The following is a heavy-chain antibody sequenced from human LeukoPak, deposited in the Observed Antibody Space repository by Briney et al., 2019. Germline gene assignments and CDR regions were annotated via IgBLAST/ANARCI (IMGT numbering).Heavy chain of an antibody. Sequence: GGSLRLSCAASGFTFSSYEVNWVRQAPGKGLEWVSYISSSGSTIYYADSVKGRFTISRDNSKNTLYLQMNSLRAEDTAVYYCVKEVRSPVAPSYLDYWGQGTLVIVSS. CDR2: ISSSGSTI. CDR1: GFTFSSYE. V-gene: IGHV3-48*03. CDR3: VKEVRSPVAPSYLDY. J-gene: IGHJ4*02.